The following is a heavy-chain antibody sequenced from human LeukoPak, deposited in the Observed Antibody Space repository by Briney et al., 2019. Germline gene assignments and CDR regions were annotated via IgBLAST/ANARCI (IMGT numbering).Heavy chain of an antibody. CDR2: IYYSGST. J-gene: IGHJ4*02. Sequence: SETLSLTCSVSGDSISHFYWSWIRQAAGKGLQWIGRIYYSGSTYYNPSLKSRVTISVDTSKNQFSLKLSSVTAADTAVYYCARVPGGSSWYSHFDYWGQGTLVTVSS. D-gene: IGHD6-13*01. CDR1: GDSISHFY. CDR3: ARVPGGSSWYSHFDY. V-gene: IGHV4-4*07.